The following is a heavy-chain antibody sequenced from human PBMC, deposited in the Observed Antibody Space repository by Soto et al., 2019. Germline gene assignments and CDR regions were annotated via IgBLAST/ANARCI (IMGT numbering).Heavy chain of an antibody. D-gene: IGHD3-22*01. V-gene: IGHV3-48*02. CDR3: ARDPDYSDSSGYYGIDY. Sequence: GGSLRLSCAASGFTFSSYSMNWVRQAPGKGLEWVSYISSSSTTIYYADSVKGRFTISRDNVKNSLYLQMNSLRDEDTAVYYCARDPDYSDSSGYYGIDYWGQGTLVTVSS. CDR2: ISSSSTTI. CDR1: GFTFSSYS. J-gene: IGHJ4*02.